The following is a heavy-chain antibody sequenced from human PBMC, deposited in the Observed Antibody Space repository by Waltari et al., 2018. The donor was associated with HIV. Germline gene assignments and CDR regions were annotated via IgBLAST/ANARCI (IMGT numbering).Heavy chain of an antibody. V-gene: IGHV3-66*01. Sequence: RVAESGRGSVQLAGSLILSCAATGFAVSTNYLVCVRLPPGKGLEWVSLITDTGATYCADSVKDRFTISRDTSRDTVHLQMINLRAEDTAVYFCVREFNPRTTTSYYFDYWGQGTLVTVSS. CDR1: GFAVSTNY. CDR3: VREFNPRTTTSYYFDY. CDR2: ITDTGAT. J-gene: IGHJ4*02. D-gene: IGHD4-17*01.